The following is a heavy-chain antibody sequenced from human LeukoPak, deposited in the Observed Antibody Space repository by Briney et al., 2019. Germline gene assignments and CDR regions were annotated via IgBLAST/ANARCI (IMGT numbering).Heavy chain of an antibody. J-gene: IGHJ2*01. CDR2: IYYTGSD. D-gene: IGHD4-23*01. CDR3: ARGFYGGNYWYFDL. Sequence: SETLSLTCIVSGGSINSYYWSWLRQPPGTGLEWIGCIYYTGSDDYNPSLKSRVTISIDTPKNYFSLNLNSVTAADTAMFYCARGFYGGNYWYFDLWGRGTLVTVSS. V-gene: IGHV4-59*01. CDR1: GGSINSYY.